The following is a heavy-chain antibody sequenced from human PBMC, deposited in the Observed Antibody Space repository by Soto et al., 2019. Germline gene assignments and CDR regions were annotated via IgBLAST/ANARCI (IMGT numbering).Heavy chain of an antibody. CDR3: ARVGDYFNWYFDL. V-gene: IGHV3-53*01. CDR1: GFTVSSHY. J-gene: IGHJ2*01. Sequence: EVQLVESGGGLIQPGGSLRLSCAASGFTVSSHYMSWVRQAPGKGLEWVSVIYSGGSTYYADSVKGRFTISRDNSKNTLYLQMNSLRAEDTAVYYCARVGDYFNWYFDLWGRGTLVTVSS. CDR2: IYSGGST. D-gene: IGHD4-17*01.